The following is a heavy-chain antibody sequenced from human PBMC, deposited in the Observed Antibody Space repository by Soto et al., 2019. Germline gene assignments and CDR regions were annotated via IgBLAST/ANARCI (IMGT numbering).Heavy chain of an antibody. D-gene: IGHD3-9*01. CDR1: GGNFKNYG. V-gene: IGHV1-69*12. J-gene: IGHJ4*02. CDR2: LIPMFGVA. CDR3: AGEVGGTGLHF. Sequence: QVQLVQSGAEVKKHGSSVKVSCRTSGGNFKNYGFSWVRQAPGQGLEWMGGLIPMFGVANYGQIFQGRLTITADESTSTAYMELSSLKSEDTAVYYCAGEVGGTGLHFWGQGTLVTVSS.